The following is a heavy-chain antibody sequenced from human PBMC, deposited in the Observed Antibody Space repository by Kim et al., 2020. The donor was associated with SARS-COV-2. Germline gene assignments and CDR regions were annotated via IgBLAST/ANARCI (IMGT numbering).Heavy chain of an antibody. CDR1: GGSISSYH. J-gene: IGHJ5*02. Sequence: SETLSLTCTVSGGSISSYHWSWIRQPPGKGLEWIGYIYYSGSTNYNPSLKSRVTISVDTSKNQFSLKLRSVTAADTAVYYCARDREYSSSWAGFDPWGQGTLVTVSS. CDR2: IYYSGST. CDR3: ARDREYSSSWAGFDP. V-gene: IGHV4-59*01. D-gene: IGHD6-13*01.